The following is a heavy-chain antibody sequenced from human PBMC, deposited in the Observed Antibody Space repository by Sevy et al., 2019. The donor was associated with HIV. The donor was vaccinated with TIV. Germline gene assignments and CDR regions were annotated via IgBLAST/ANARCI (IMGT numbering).Heavy chain of an antibody. D-gene: IGHD5-12*01. CDR3: ARGGYSGYLAVYYYYYYMDV. CDR1: GGSFSGYY. Sequence: SETLSLTCAVYGGSFSGYYWSWIRQPPGKGLEWIGEINHIGSTNYNPSLKSRVTISVDTSKNQSSLMLSSVTAADTAVYYCARGGYSGYLAVYYYYYYMDVWGKGTTVTVSS. V-gene: IGHV4-34*01. CDR2: INHIGST. J-gene: IGHJ6*03.